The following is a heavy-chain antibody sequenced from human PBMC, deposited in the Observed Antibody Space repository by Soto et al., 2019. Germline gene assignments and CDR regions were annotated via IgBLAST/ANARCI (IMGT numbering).Heavy chain of an antibody. CDR1: GASIFSGDFY. CDR2: TDYSGST. J-gene: IGHJ6*02. V-gene: IGHV4-30-4*01. CDR3: GGDHQWLLMDV. Sequence: QVQLQESGPGLVTPSQTLSLTCTVSGASIFSGDFYWTWIRQPPGEGLEWIGYTDYSGSTYYNTSLMNRVTISIDTSKNQFSMKLSSVTAADTAVYYCGGDHQWLLMDVWGQGTTVTVSS. D-gene: IGHD6-19*01.